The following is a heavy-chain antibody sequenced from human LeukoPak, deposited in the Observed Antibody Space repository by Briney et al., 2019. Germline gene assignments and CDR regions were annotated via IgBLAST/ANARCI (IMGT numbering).Heavy chain of an antibody. V-gene: IGHV3-74*01. CDR3: ARYSSSSGGAAYYLDY. CDR2: ISGDGSVT. Sequence: SGGSLRLSCTASGFTLRNYWMHWVRQVPGKRLVWVSRISGDGSVTNYADSVQGRFAISRDNAKNILYLPINSLRREDTAVYYCARYSSSSGGAAYYLDYWGHGTLVTVSS. D-gene: IGHD6-6*01. J-gene: IGHJ4*01. CDR1: GFTLRNYW.